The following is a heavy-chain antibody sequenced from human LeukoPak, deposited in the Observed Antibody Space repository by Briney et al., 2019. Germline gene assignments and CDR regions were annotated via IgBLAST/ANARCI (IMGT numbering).Heavy chain of an antibody. CDR3: ARDKQPGDY. D-gene: IGHD5-18*01. Sequence: KPSETLSLTCTVSGGSISSYYWSWIRQPPGKGLEWIGYIYYTGSTTYNPSLKSRVTISVDTSKSQFSLKLSSATAADTAVYYCARDKQPGDYWGQGTLVTVSS. CDR2: IYYTGST. V-gene: IGHV4-59*01. J-gene: IGHJ4*02. CDR1: GGSISSYY.